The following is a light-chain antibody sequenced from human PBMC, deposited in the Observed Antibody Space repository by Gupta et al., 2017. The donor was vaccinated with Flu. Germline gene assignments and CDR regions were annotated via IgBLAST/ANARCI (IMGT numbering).Light chain of an antibody. V-gene: IGKV3-11*01. CDR3: QQRSNWPGA. CDR1: QSVSRC. J-gene: IGKJ1*01. Sequence: PGGLYWSRGDRATRSCRARQSVSRCLAWYQQKPGQAPRLLIYDASNRDTGIPDRFSGSGCGTDFTLTISSREPEDFAVYYCQQRSNWPGAFGQGTKVEIK. CDR2: DAS.